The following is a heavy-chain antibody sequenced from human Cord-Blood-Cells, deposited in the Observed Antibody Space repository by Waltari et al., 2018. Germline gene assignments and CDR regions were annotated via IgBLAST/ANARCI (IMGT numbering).Heavy chain of an antibody. CDR1: GFTFDDYA. CDR2: ISWNSGSI. CDR3: AKRYDFWSGLGD. V-gene: IGHV3-9*01. D-gene: IGHD3-3*01. Sequence: EVQLVESGGGLVQPGRSLRLSCAASGFTFDDYAMHWVRQAPGKGLEWVSGISWNSGSIGYADSGKGRVTSSRDNAKNSLYLQMNSLRAEDTALYYCAKRYDFWSGLGDWGQGTLVTISS. J-gene: IGHJ4*02.